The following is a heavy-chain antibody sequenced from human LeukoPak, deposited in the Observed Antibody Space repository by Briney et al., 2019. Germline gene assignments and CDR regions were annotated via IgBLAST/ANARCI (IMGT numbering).Heavy chain of an antibody. CDR2: ISGSGGNT. CDR3: AKGADYYYYYGMDV. Sequence: GGSLRLSCAASGFTSSGYAMSWVRQAPGKGLEWISAISGSGGNTYYADSVKGRFTISRDNSENTLYVQMNSLRAEDTAVYYCAKGADYYYYYGMDVWGQGTTVTVSS. J-gene: IGHJ6*02. D-gene: IGHD6-25*01. CDR1: GFTSSGYA. V-gene: IGHV3-23*01.